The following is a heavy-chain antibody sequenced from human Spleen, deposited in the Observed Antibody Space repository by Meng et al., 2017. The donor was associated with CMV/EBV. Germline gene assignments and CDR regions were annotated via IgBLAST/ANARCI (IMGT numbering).Heavy chain of an antibody. CDR2: VSHSGST. J-gene: IGHJ2*01. CDR3: ARASPDSDWYFDL. D-gene: IGHD2-2*01. Sequence: CAVSGGSLSSSNWWGWVRQPPEKGLEWIGEVSHSGSTNFNPSLTSRVTMSVDKSKNQFSLNLTSVTAADTAVYYCARASPDSDWYFDLWGRGTLVTVSS. CDR1: GGSLSSSNW. V-gene: IGHV4-4*02.